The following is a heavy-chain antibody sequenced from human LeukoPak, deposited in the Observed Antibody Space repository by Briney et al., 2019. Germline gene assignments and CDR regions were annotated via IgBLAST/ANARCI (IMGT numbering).Heavy chain of an antibody. Sequence: SSETLSLTCALSGGSITDYFYNWVRQSPGKGLEWIGEINHSGSSTYNPSLKSRVIISVDTSKNQFSLRLTSVTAADTGVYYCARVGDLFGAHRVRGLPPDYYYMDVWGKGTMVTVSS. CDR3: ARVGDLFGAHRVRGLPPDYYYMDV. D-gene: IGHD3-10*01. CDR2: INHSGSS. J-gene: IGHJ6*03. CDR1: GGSITDYF. V-gene: IGHV4-34*01.